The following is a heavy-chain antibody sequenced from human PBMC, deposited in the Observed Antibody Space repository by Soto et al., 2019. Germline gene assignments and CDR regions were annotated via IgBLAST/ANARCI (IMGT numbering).Heavy chain of an antibody. CDR3: AKPRSTLGPVVIS. D-gene: IGHD3-16*01. J-gene: IGHJ5*02. CDR1: GFTFSSYA. Sequence: EVQLLESGGGLVQSGGSLRLSCAASGFTFSSYAMSWVRQAPGKGLEWVAVISGSGGTTFYADSVKGRFTISRDNSKNILFLQMYSLGAEDTAVYYCAKPRSTLGPVVISWGQGTLVSVSS. CDR2: ISGSGGTT. V-gene: IGHV3-23*01.